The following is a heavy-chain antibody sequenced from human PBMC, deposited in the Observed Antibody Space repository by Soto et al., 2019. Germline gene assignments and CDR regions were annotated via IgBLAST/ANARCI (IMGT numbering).Heavy chain of an antibody. CDR3: ACTMGRDWFDP. J-gene: IGHJ5*02. V-gene: IGHV4-34*01. D-gene: IGHD2-2*01. Sequence: PSETLSLTCAVYGGSFSGYYWSWIRQPPGKGLEWIGEINHSGSTNYNPSLKSRVTISVDTSKNQFSLKLSPVTAADTAVYYCACTMGRDWFDPWGQGTLVTVSS. CDR1: GGSFSGYY. CDR2: INHSGST.